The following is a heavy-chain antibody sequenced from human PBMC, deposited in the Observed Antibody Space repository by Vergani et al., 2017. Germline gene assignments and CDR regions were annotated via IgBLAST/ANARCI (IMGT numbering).Heavy chain of an antibody. D-gene: IGHD3-22*01. CDR2: VDPEDGET. V-gene: IGHV1-69-2*01. CDR1: GYTFTDNY. Sequence: EVQLVQSGAEVKKPGATMQISCKVSGYTFTDNYMHWVNQAPGKGLEWMGLVDPEDGETIYAEKFKGRVTIAADASTDTANLELSSLRSADTAVYYCSTPHTVTTRAMEFWGQGTTVIVSS. J-gene: IGHJ6*02. CDR3: STPHTVTTRAMEF.